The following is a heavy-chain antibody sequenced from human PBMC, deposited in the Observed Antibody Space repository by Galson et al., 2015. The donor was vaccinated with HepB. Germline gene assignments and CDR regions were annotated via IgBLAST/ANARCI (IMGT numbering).Heavy chain of an antibody. Sequence: LSLTCTVSGGSISSSSYYWGWIRQPPGKGLEWIGSIYYSGSTYYNPSLKSRVTISVDTSKNQFSLKLSSVTAADTAVYYCARPSTTVTTPGAFDIWGQGTMVTVSS. CDR2: IYYSGST. D-gene: IGHD4-17*01. CDR3: ARPSTTVTTPGAFDI. J-gene: IGHJ3*02. CDR1: GGSISSSSYY. V-gene: IGHV4-39*01.